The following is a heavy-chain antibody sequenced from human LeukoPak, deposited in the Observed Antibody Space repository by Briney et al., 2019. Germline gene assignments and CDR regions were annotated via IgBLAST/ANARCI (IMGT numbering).Heavy chain of an antibody. D-gene: IGHD3-22*01. CDR3: ASSYYNSSIDDAFDI. CDR1: GGSISSYY. CDR2: IYYSGST. V-gene: IGHV4-59*01. J-gene: IGHJ3*02. Sequence: KPSETLSLTCTVSGGSISSYYWSWIRQPPGKGLEWIGYIYYSGSTNYNPSLKSRVTISVDTSKNQFSLKLSSVTAADTAVYYCASSYYNSSIDDAFDIWGQGTMVTVSS.